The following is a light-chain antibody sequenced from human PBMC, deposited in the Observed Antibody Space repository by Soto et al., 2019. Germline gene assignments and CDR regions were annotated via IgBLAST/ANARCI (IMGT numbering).Light chain of an antibody. CDR1: SSDVGDYNY. CDR2: DVT. J-gene: IGLJ1*01. Sequence: QSALTQPRSVSGSPGQSVTISCTGTSSDVGDYNYVSWYQQHPGKAPRLMIYDVTKRPSGVPDRFSGSQSGNTASLTISGLQAEDDADYYCCSYAGSYTGVFGTGTKVTVL. V-gene: IGLV2-11*01. CDR3: CSYAGSYTGV.